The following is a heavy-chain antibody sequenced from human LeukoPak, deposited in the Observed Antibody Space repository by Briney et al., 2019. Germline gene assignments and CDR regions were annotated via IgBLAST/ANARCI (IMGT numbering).Heavy chain of an antibody. CDR2: ISSSGSTI. D-gene: IGHD3-10*02. V-gene: IGHV3-48*03. CDR3: AQLGITMIGGV. Sequence: GGSLRLSCAASGVTFSSYEMHWVRQAPGEGLGWVSYISSSGSTIYYADSVKGRFTISRDNAKNSLYMQMNSLRAEDTAVYYCAQLGITMIGGVWGKGTTVTISS. CDR1: GVTFSSYE. J-gene: IGHJ6*04.